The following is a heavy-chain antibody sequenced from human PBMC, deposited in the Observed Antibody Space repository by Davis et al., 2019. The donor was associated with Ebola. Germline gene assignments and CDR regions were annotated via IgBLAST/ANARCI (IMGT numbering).Heavy chain of an antibody. CDR1: GFTFSSYG. D-gene: IGHD3-10*01. CDR2: IWYDGSNK. V-gene: IGHV3-33*01. J-gene: IGHJ4*02. Sequence: PGGSLRLSCAASGFTFSSYGMHWVRQAPGKGLERVAVIWYDGSNKYYADSVKGRFTISRDNSKNTLYLQMNSLRAEDTAVYYCARDGTMVRGVIDCWGQGTLVTVSS. CDR3: ARDGTMVRGVIDC.